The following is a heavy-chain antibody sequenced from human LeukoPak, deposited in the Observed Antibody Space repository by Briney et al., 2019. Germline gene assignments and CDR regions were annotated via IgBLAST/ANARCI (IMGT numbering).Heavy chain of an antibody. V-gene: IGHV3-33*06. CDR3: AKDSSTYYDFWSGYYY. CDR1: GFTFSSYG. J-gene: IGHJ4*02. D-gene: IGHD3-3*01. Sequence: GGSLRLSCAASGFTFSSYGMHWVRQAPGKGLEWVAVIWYDGSNKYYADSVKGRFTISRDNSKNTLYLQMNSLRAEDTAVYYCAKDSSTYYDFWSGYYYWGQGTLVTVSS. CDR2: IWYDGSNK.